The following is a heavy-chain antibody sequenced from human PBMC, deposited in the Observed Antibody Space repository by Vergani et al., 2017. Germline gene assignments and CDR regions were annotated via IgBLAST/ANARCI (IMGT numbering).Heavy chain of an antibody. Sequence: EVQLVQSGAAVKKPGESLRISCTGSGYSFTSYWISWVRQMPGKGLEWMGRIDPSDSYTNYSPSFQGHVTISADKSISTAYLQWSSLKASDTAMYYCARSQGPNSGSYSPALDIWGQGTMVTVSS. CDR1: GYSFTSYW. D-gene: IGHD1-26*01. J-gene: IGHJ3*02. V-gene: IGHV5-10-1*03. CDR3: ARSQGPNSGSYSPALDI. CDR2: IDPSDSYT.